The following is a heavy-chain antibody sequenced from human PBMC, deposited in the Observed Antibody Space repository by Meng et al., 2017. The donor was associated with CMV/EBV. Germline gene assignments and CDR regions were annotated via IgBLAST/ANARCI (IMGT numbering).Heavy chain of an antibody. D-gene: IGHD2-2*01. CDR2: IIPIFGTA. J-gene: IGHJ5*02. V-gene: IGHV1-69*05. CDR3: ARVGLVYCSSTSCRNWFDP. Sequence: FSSYAISWVRQAPGQGLEWMGGIIPIFGTANYAQKFQGRVTITTDESTSTAYMELSSLRSEDTAVYYCARVGLVYCSSTSCRNWFDPWGQGTLVTVSS. CDR1: FSSYA.